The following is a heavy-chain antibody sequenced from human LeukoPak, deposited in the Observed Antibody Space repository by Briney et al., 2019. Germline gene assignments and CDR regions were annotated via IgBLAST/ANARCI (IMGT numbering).Heavy chain of an antibody. J-gene: IGHJ4*02. Sequence: ASVKVSCKASGYTFIRYAMHWVRQAPGQRLEWMGWINAGNGNTKYSQKFQGRVTLTRDTSASTAYMELSSLTSEDTAVYYCAHLGLAAAADFDYWGQGALVTVSS. D-gene: IGHD6-13*01. CDR1: GYTFIRYA. CDR3: AHLGLAAAADFDY. V-gene: IGHV1-3*01. CDR2: INAGNGNT.